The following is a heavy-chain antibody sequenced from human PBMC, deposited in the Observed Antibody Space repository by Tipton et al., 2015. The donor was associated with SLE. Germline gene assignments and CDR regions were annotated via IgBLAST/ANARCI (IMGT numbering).Heavy chain of an antibody. CDR1: GGSFSGYY. Sequence: TLSLTCAVYGGSFSGYYWSWIRQPPGKGLEWIGEINHSGSTNYNPSLKSRVTISVDTSKNQFPLKLGSVTAADTAVYYCASPGSSAPGPYFQHWGQGTLVTVSS. V-gene: IGHV4-34*01. D-gene: IGHD6-25*01. CDR3: ASPGSSAPGPYFQH. J-gene: IGHJ1*01. CDR2: INHSGST.